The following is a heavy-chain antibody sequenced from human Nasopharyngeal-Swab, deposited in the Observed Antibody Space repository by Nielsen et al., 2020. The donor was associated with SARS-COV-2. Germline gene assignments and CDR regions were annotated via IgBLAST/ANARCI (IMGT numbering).Heavy chain of an antibody. CDR1: GGSISSSGYY. CDR2: IYYSGST. Sequence: SETLSLTCTVSGGSISSSGYYWGWIRQPPGKGLEWIGSIYYSGSTYYNPSLKSRVTISVDTSKNQFSLKLSSVTAADTAVYYCATPREGSGAPTGFWGQGTLVTVSS. J-gene: IGHJ4*02. V-gene: IGHV4-39*01. CDR3: ATPREGSGAPTGF. D-gene: IGHD2-15*01.